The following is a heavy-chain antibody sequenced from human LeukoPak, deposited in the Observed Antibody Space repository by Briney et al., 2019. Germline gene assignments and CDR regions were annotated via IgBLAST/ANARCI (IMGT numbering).Heavy chain of an antibody. CDR3: AKDFLGVAAASPHYYYGMDV. CDR1: GFTFSSYA. Sequence: GGSLRLSCAASGFTFSSYAMSWVRQAPGKGLEWVCLISGDGGSTYYADSVNGRFTISRDNSKNSLYLQINSLRTEDTALYYCAKDFLGVAAASPHYYYGMDVWGQGTTVTVSS. CDR2: ISGDGGST. V-gene: IGHV3-43*02. D-gene: IGHD6-13*01. J-gene: IGHJ6*02.